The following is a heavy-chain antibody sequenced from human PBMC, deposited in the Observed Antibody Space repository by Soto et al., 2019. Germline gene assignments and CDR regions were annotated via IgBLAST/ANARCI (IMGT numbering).Heavy chain of an antibody. J-gene: IGHJ1*01. Sequence: SETLSLTCTVSVGTISSGDYYWSWIRQPPGKGLEWIGYIYYSGSTYYNPSLKSRVTISVDTSKNQFSLKLSSVTAADTAVYYCAHIDVIAFWGQRPPVTGSS. CDR3: AHIDVIAF. CDR1: VGTISSGDYY. V-gene: IGHV4-30-4*01. D-gene: IGHD2-21*01. CDR2: IYYSGST.